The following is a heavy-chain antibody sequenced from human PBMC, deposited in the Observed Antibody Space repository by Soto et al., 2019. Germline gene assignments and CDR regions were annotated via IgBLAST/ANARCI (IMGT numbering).Heavy chain of an antibody. CDR2: ISSSSSYI. D-gene: IGHD5-12*01. J-gene: IGHJ4*02. V-gene: IGHV3-21*01. CDR3: ARGGDGYIG. CDR1: GFTFSSYS. Sequence: AWGFTFSSYSMNWVRQAPGKGLEWVSSISSSSSYIYYADSVKGRFTISRDDAKNSLYLQMNSLRAEDTAVYYCARGGDGYIGRGQETPVTVSS.